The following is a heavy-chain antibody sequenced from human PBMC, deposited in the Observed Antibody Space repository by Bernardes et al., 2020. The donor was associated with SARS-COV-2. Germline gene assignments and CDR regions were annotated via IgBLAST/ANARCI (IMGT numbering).Heavy chain of an antibody. V-gene: IGHV3-30*18. CDR3: AKVGITRLVVVPISGVGAFDI. CDR2: MSHDGRTK. Sequence: GGSLRLSCTAYDSTLNSPGGHWVRQAPAKGLEWVAGMSHDGRTKYYPDPVKGLFTISRDTSKNTLYLQMNSLRAEDTAVYYCAKVGITRLVVVPISGVGAFDIWGQGTMVTVSP. J-gene: IGHJ3*02. D-gene: IGHD3-22*01. CDR1: DSTLNSPG.